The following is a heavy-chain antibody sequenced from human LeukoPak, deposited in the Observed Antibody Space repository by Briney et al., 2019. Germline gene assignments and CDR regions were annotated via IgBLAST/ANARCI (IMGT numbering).Heavy chain of an antibody. V-gene: IGHV1-69*05. Sequence: ASVKVSCKASGGTFSSYAISWVRQAPGQGLEWMGGIIPIFGTANYAQKFQGRVTITTDESTSTAYMGLSSLRSEDTAVYYCARDYLGMSSSSWYRYFDYWGQGTLVTVSS. D-gene: IGHD6-13*01. CDR2: IIPIFGTA. CDR1: GGTFSSYA. CDR3: ARDYLGMSSSSWYRYFDY. J-gene: IGHJ4*02.